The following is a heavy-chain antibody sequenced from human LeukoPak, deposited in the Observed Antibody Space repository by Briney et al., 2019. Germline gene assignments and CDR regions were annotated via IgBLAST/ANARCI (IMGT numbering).Heavy chain of an antibody. J-gene: IGHJ4*02. CDR2: ISGSGIAT. D-gene: IGHD3-22*01. Sequence: GSLRLSCAASGFTLNNYAMTWVRQAPGKGLEWVSAISGSGIATYCADSVKGRFTISRDNSRNTLYLQMISLRAEDTAVYYCARMWSYYYDSSGYKYYFDYWGQGTLVTVSS. CDR1: GFTLNNYA. V-gene: IGHV3-23*01. CDR3: ARMWSYYYDSSGYKYYFDY.